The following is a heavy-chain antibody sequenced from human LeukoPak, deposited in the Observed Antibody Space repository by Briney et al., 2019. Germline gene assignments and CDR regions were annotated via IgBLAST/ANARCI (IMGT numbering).Heavy chain of an antibody. CDR1: EFTFSSYG. Sequence: GGSLRLSCAASEFTFSSYGMHWVRQAPGKGLEWVSAISGSGGSTYYADSVKGRFTISRDNSKNTLYLQMNSLRAEDTAVYYCAKGGIYDSSGYYLIDYWGQGTLVTVSS. J-gene: IGHJ4*02. D-gene: IGHD3-22*01. CDR3: AKGGIYDSSGYYLIDY. V-gene: IGHV3-23*01. CDR2: ISGSGGST.